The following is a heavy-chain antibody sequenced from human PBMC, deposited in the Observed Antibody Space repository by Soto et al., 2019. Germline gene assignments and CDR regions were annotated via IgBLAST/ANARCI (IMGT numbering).Heavy chain of an antibody. CDR3: ARGGGYDSSGYPSWYFDL. Sequence: SVKGSCKASGGTFSSFAISWVRQTPGQGLEGMGGIIPIFGTANYAQKFQGRVTSTADESTSKAYMELSSLRSEDTAVYYCARGGGYDSSGYPSWYFDLSGRGTLLTVS. J-gene: IGHJ2*01. V-gene: IGHV1-69*13. D-gene: IGHD3-22*01. CDR2: IIPIFGTA. CDR1: GGTFSSFA.